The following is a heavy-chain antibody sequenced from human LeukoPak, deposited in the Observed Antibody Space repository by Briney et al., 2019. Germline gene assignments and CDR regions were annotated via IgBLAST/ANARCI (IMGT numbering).Heavy chain of an antibody. D-gene: IGHD3-3*01. CDR1: GFTFSNFG. Sequence: GGSLRLSCAASGFTFSNFGIHWVRRAPGKGLEWVTFIRYDGTTKYYADSVKGRFTISRDNSKNTVYLQMNSLRAEDTAVYYCARGRTGYDSLGDAFDIWGQGTMVTVSS. CDR3: ARGRTGYDSLGDAFDI. J-gene: IGHJ3*02. CDR2: IRYDGTTK. V-gene: IGHV3-30*02.